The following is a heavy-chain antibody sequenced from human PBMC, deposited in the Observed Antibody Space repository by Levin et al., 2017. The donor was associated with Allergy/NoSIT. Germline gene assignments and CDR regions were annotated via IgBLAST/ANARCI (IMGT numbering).Heavy chain of an antibody. CDR1: GYTLTELS. CDR2: FDPEDGET. CDR3: ATGGVLRYFDWLFRAGDSYYFDY. Sequence: ASVKVSCKVSGYTLTELSMHWVRQAPGKGLEWMGGFDPEDGETIYAQKFQGRVTMTEDTSTDTAYMELSSLRSEDTAVYYCATGGVLRYFDWLFRAGDSYYFDYWGQGTLVTVSS. D-gene: IGHD3-9*01. V-gene: IGHV1-24*01. J-gene: IGHJ4*02.